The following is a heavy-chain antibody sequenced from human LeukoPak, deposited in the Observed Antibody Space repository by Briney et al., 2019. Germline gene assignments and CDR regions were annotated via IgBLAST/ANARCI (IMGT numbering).Heavy chain of an antibody. CDR2: THSSRTF. J-gene: IGHJ5*02. D-gene: IGHD3-10*01. CDR3: ARAPPTVPPGGIYSNWFDP. Sequence: SETLSLTCTVSGDSISSGDYSWSWIRQRAGKGLEWLGFTHSSRTFYYNSSLNSRVAISVDKSKNQFSLTLRSVTAADTARYSCARAPPTVPPGGIYSNWFDPWGQGTLVTVSS. V-gene: IGHV4-30-4*01. CDR1: GDSISSGDYS.